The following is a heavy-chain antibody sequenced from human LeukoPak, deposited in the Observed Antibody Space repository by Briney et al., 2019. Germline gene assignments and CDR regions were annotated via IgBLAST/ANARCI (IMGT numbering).Heavy chain of an antibody. V-gene: IGHV4-61*02. CDR3: ARGREYYYGSGSCFDP. CDR1: GGSISSSSYY. CDR2: IYTSGST. D-gene: IGHD3-10*01. J-gene: IGHJ5*02. Sequence: SETLSLTCTVSGGSISSSSYYWSWIRQPAGKGLEWIGRIYTSGSTNCNPSLKSRVTISVDTSKNQFSLKLSSVTAADTAVYYCARGREYYYGSGSCFDPWGQGTLVTVSS.